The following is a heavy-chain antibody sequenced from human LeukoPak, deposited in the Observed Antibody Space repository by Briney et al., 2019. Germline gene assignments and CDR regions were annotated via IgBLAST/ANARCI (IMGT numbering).Heavy chain of an antibody. J-gene: IGHJ3*02. D-gene: IGHD4-17*01. CDR3: ARDPEDYGEGWRAFDI. CDR1: GGSISSGGYY. V-gene: IGHV4-61*02. Sequence: SQTLSLTCTVSGGSISSGGYYWSWIRQPAGKGLEWIGRIYTSGSTNYNPSLKSRVTMSVDTSKNQFSLKLSSVTAADTAVYYCARDPEDYGEGWRAFDIWGQGTMVTVSS. CDR2: IYTSGST.